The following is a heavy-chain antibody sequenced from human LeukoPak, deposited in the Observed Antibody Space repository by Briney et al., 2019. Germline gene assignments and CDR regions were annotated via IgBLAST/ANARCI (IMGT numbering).Heavy chain of an antibody. CDR2: ISYDGSNT. J-gene: IGHJ4*02. CDR3: ARAHCSTTSCYKDY. CDR1: GFTFSSYA. V-gene: IGHV3-30*04. D-gene: IGHD2-2*02. Sequence: GGSLRLSCAASGFTFSSYAMHWVRQAPGKGLEWVAVISYDGSNTYYADSVKGRFTISRDNSKNTLYLQMNSLRVEDTAVYYCARAHCSTTSCYKDYWGQGTLVTVSS.